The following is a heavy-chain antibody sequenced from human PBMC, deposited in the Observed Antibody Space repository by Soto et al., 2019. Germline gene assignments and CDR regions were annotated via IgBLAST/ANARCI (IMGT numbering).Heavy chain of an antibody. CDR3: ARLNSNYDRYYYYGMDV. Sequence: PGESLKISCKGSGYSFTNYWIGWVRQMPGKGLEWMGIIFPGDSDTRYSPSFQGQVTISADKSISTAYLQWSSLKASDTAMYYCARLNSNYDRYYYYGMDVWGQGTTVTVSS. CDR1: GYSFTNYW. CDR2: IFPGDSDT. V-gene: IGHV5-51*01. J-gene: IGHJ6*02. D-gene: IGHD4-4*01.